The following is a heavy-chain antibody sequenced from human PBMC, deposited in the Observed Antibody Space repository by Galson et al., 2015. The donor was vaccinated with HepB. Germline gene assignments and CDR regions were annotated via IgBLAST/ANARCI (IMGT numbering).Heavy chain of an antibody. CDR1: GFTFSSYS. Sequence: SLRLSCAASGFTFSSYSMNWVRQAPGKGLEWVSSISSSSSYIYYADSVKGRFTISRDNAKNSLYLQMNSLRAEDTAVYYCASSPLYYYDSSGYYDDYWGQGTLVTVSS. CDR2: ISSSSSYI. CDR3: ASSPLYYYDSSGYYDDY. J-gene: IGHJ4*02. V-gene: IGHV3-21*01. D-gene: IGHD3-22*01.